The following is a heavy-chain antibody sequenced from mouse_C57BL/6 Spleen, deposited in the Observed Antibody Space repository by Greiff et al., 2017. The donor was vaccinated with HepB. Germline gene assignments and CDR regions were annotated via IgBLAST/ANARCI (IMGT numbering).Heavy chain of an antibody. Sequence: VQLQQSGPELVKPGASVKISCKASGYAFSSSWMNWVKQRPGKGLEWIGRIYPGDGDTNYNGKFKGKATLTADKSSSTAYMQLSSLTSEDSAVYFCASKGGREGYWYFDVWGTGTTVTVSS. CDR3: ASKGGREGYWYFDV. CDR1: GYAFSSSW. CDR2: IYPGDGDT. D-gene: IGHD3-3*01. V-gene: IGHV1-82*01. J-gene: IGHJ1*03.